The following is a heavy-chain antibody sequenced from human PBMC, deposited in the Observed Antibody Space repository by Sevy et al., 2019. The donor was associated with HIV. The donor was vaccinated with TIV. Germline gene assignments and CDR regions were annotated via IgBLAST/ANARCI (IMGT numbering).Heavy chain of an antibody. Sequence: GGSLRLSCAASGFTFSSYAMSWVRQAPGKGLEWVSCIIGSGGRTYYAESVKGRFTISRDNAKNTLYLQMNNLRAEDTAVYYCAKDGHDYGDFYFNYWGQGTLFTVSS. CDR1: GFTFSSYA. J-gene: IGHJ4*02. D-gene: IGHD4-17*01. CDR3: AKDGHDYGDFYFNY. CDR2: IIGSGGRT. V-gene: IGHV3-23*01.